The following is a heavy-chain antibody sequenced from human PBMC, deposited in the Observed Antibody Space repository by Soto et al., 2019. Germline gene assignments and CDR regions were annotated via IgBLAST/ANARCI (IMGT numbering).Heavy chain of an antibody. D-gene: IGHD3-9*01. CDR2: ISAYNGNT. V-gene: IGHV1-18*01. CDR1: GYTFTSYG. Sequence: ASVKVCCKASGYTFTSYGISWVRQAPGRGLEWMGWISAYNGNTNYAQKLQGRVTMTTDTSTSTAYMELRSLRSDDTAVYYCARDGYYDILTGYYPASGYYYYGMDVWGQGTTVTVSS. J-gene: IGHJ6*02. CDR3: ARDGYYDILTGYYPASGYYYYGMDV.